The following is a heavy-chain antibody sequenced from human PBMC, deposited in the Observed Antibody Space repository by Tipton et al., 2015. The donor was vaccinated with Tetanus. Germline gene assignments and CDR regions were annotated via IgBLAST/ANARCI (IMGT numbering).Heavy chain of an antibody. J-gene: IGHJ6*02. Sequence: TLSLTCTVSGGSTHDFYWSWIRQSAGKGLEWIGRIYGGGSTNYNPSLKSRVTISTDKSKNQVSLRLNSVTAADTAVYFCARTPDYYYGMDVWGQGTTVTVSS. CDR1: GGSTHDFY. V-gene: IGHV4-4*07. CDR3: ARTPDYYYGMDV. CDR2: IYGGGST.